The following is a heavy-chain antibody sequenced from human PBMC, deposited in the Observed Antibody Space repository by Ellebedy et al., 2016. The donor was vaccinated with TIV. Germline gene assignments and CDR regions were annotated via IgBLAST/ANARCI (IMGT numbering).Heavy chain of an antibody. V-gene: IGHV4-59*01. D-gene: IGHD6-19*01. CDR1: GCAIDSYY. CDR2: IYHSGIT. Sequence: MPSETLSLTCTVSGCAIDSYYWTWIRQPPGKGLEWIGYIYHSGITNYSPSLESRLTRSIDKSKKQFSLRLSSVTAADTAVYYCAGAGAGIRYWGQGTLVTVSS. J-gene: IGHJ4*02. CDR3: AGAGAGIRY.